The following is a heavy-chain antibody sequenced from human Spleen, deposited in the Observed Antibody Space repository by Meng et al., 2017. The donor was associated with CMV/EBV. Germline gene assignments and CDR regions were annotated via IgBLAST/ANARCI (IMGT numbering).Heavy chain of an antibody. CDR2: INHSGSI. Sequence: LTCAVYGGSFSGYYWSWIRQPPGKGLEWIGEINHSGSIKYNPSLKSRVTISVDTSKNQFSLRLTSVTAADTAVYYCARAMAIVGWGYWGQGTLVTVSS. CDR1: GGSFSGYY. V-gene: IGHV4-34*01. CDR3: ARAMAIVGWGY. J-gene: IGHJ4*02. D-gene: IGHD5-24*01.